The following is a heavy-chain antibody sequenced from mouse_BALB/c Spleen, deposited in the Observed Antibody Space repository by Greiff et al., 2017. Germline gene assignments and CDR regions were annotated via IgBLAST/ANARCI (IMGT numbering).Heavy chain of an antibody. CDR1: GFTFSSYT. Sequence: EVKVVESGGGLVQPGGSLKLSCAASGFTFSSYTMSWVRQTPEKRLEWVAYISNGGGSTYYPDTVKGRFTISRDNAKNTLYLQMSSLKSEDTAMYYCARQEGYGNYYYYAMDYWGQGTSVTVSS. J-gene: IGHJ4*01. D-gene: IGHD2-1*01. CDR2: ISNGGGST. V-gene: IGHV5-12-2*01. CDR3: ARQEGYGNYYYYAMDY.